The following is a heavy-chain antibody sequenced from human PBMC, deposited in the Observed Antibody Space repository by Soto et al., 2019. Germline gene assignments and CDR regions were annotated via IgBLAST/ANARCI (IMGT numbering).Heavy chain of an antibody. CDR3: ARQGLYWGIYWFDP. CDR1: GGSISSYY. V-gene: IGHV4-59*08. J-gene: IGHJ5*02. Sequence: QVQLQESGPGLVKPSETLSLTCTVSGGSISSYYWSWIRQPPGKGLEWIGYIYYSGSTNYNPSLKSRVTISVDTSKNQFSLKLSSVTAADTAVYYCARQGLYWGIYWFDPWGQGTLVTVSS. D-gene: IGHD7-27*01. CDR2: IYYSGST.